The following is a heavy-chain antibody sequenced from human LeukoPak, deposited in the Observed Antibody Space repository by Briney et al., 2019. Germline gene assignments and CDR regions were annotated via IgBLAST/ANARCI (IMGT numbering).Heavy chain of an antibody. Sequence: SETLSLTCTVSGYSISSGYYWSWIRQPPGKGLEWIGSIYHSGSTYYNPSLKSRVTISVDTSKNQFSLKLSSVTAADTAVYYCASRVVGAYYFDYWGQGTLVTVSS. D-gene: IGHD1-26*01. V-gene: IGHV4-38-2*02. J-gene: IGHJ4*02. CDR1: GYSISSGYY. CDR2: IYHSGST. CDR3: ASRVVGAYYFDY.